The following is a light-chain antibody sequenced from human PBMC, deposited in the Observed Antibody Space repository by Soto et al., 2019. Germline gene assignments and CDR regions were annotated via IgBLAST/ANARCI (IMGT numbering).Light chain of an antibody. J-gene: IGLJ1*01. CDR2: EVS. CDR3: SSYAGSNNPYV. CDR1: SSDVGGYNY. Sequence: QSALTQPPSASGSPGQSVTISCTGTSSDVGGYNYVSWYQQHPGKAPKLMIYEVSKRPSGVPDRFSGSKSGNTASLTVSGLQAEDKADYYCSSYAGSNNPYVFGTGTKLTVL. V-gene: IGLV2-8*01.